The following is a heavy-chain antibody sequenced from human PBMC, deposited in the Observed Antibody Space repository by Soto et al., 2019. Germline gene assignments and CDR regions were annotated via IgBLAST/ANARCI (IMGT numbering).Heavy chain of an antibody. J-gene: IGHJ6*02. Sequence: GWSLRLSCAASGFTFDDYAMHLVRQAPGKGLEWVSGISWNSGSIGYADSVKGRFTISRDNAKNSLYLQMNSLRAEDTALYYCAKDISGTYYYGMEVWGEGTKVTVSS. CDR2: ISWNSGSI. CDR1: GFTFDDYA. CDR3: AKDISGTYYYGMEV. V-gene: IGHV3-9*01. D-gene: IGHD1-26*01.